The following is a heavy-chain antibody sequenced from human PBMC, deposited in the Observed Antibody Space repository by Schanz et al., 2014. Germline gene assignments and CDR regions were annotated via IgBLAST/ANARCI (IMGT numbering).Heavy chain of an antibody. CDR3: AKDKQGSRSDDS. D-gene: IGHD2-15*01. Sequence: EAQLLESGGGLVQPGGSLRLSCVASGFTFFGSFAMSWVRQAPGKGLEWVSGMSGSGSTADYADSVKGRFTISRDNSRKTLYLQMNSLRADDTAVYYCAKDKQGSRSDDSWGQGTLVTVSS. J-gene: IGHJ5*01. CDR2: MSGSGSTA. CDR1: GFTFFGSFA. V-gene: IGHV3-23*01.